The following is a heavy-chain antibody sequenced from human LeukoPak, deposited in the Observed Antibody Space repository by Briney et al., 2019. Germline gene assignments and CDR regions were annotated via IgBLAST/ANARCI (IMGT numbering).Heavy chain of an antibody. J-gene: IGHJ4*02. Sequence: GASVKVSCKPSGYTFTSYGISWVRQAPGQGLEWMGWISPYNDNTYYAQNLQGRLTMTTDTSTSTAYMELRSLRSDDTAVYYCARALYGSGRVPDYWGQGTLVTVSS. V-gene: IGHV1-18*01. CDR1: GYTFTSYG. CDR2: ISPYNDNT. D-gene: IGHD3-10*01. CDR3: ARALYGSGRVPDY.